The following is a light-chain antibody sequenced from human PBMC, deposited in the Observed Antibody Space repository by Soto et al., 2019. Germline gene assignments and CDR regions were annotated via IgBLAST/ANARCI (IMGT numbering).Light chain of an antibody. CDR1: QSVADNH. V-gene: IGKV3-20*01. J-gene: IGKJ3*01. Sequence: EVVLTQSPGPLSLSAGERATLSCRASQSVADNHLAWYQQNPGQAPRLLIYDASTRAAGIPDRFSGSGSGTDFTLTISRLAPEDFGVYFCHDYTSSPILTFGPSNTVD. CDR2: DAS. CDR3: HDYTSSPILT.